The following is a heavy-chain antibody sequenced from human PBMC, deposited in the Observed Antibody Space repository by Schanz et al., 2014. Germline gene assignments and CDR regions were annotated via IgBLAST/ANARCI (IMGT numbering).Heavy chain of an antibody. CDR2: VFPNGIT. CDR1: GGSIRSGTYY. Sequence: QVQLQESGPGLVKPSQTLSLTCTVSGGSIRSGTYYWSWIRQPAGKALEWVGRVFPNGITNYNPSRKSRFPIPLATSKTQFSLTLTSLAAADTAVYYCARDTTWRLDLWGRGTLVTVSS. V-gene: IGHV4-61*02. J-gene: IGHJ2*01. CDR3: ARDTTWRLDL. D-gene: IGHD1-1*01.